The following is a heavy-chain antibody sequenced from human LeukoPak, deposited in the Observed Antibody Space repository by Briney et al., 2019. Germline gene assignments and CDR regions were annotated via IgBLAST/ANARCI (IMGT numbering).Heavy chain of an antibody. D-gene: IGHD4-17*01. CDR1: GGSISSYY. V-gene: IGHV4-59*01. Sequence: SETLSLTCTVSGGSISSYYWSWIWQPPGKGLEWIGYIYYSGSTNYNPSLKSRVTISVDTSKNQFSLKLSSVTAADTAVYYCARDLLDGDYAYDAFDIWGQGTMVTVSS. CDR3: ARDLLDGDYAYDAFDI. J-gene: IGHJ3*02. CDR2: IYYSGST.